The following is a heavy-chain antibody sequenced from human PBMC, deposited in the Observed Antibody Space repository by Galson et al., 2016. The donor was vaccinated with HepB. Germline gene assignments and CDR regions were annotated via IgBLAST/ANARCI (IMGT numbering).Heavy chain of an antibody. Sequence: SVQVSCKASGYTFSKYAMHWVRQAPGQSLAWMGWINGGNGNTKYSQNFQGRLTIARDTSASTAYMDLTSLTSEDTALHYWARYGDDYVVDQWGQGTLVTVSP. D-gene: IGHD4-17*01. J-gene: IGHJ4*02. CDR3: ARYGDDYVVDQ. CDR1: GYTFSKYA. CDR2: INGGNGNT. V-gene: IGHV1-3*01.